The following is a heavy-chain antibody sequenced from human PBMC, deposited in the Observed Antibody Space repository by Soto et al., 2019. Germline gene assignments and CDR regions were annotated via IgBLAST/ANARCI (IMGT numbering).Heavy chain of an antibody. Sequence: EVQLVQSGGGLVQPGGSLRLSCAASGFTFSSYSMNWVRQAPGKGLEWMSYISTTSSSIYYADSVKGRFTISRDNAKNSLFLQMNSLRDEDTAVYYCARKGVAFDYWGQGALVTVSS. D-gene: IGHD3-3*01. J-gene: IGHJ4*02. V-gene: IGHV3-48*02. CDR1: GFTFSSYS. CDR2: ISTTSSSI. CDR3: ARKGVAFDY.